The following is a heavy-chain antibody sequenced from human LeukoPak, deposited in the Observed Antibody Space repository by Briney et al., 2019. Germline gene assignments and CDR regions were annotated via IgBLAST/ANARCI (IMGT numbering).Heavy chain of an antibody. D-gene: IGHD6-19*01. CDR3: ARADHSAWNAFDI. V-gene: IGHV1-8*03. J-gene: IGHJ3*02. Sequence: ASVKVSCKASGYTFTSYGISWVRQATGQGLEWMGWMNPNSGNKGYAQKFQGRVTITRDTSISTSYMELSSLRSEDTAVYYCARADHSAWNAFDIWGQGTVVTVSS. CDR2: MNPNSGNK. CDR1: GYTFTSYG.